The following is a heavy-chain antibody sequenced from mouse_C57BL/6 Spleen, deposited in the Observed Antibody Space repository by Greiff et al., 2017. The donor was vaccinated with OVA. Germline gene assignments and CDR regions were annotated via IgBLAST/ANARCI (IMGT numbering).Heavy chain of an antibody. D-gene: IGHD2-4*01. CDR1: GFTFSSYA. Sequence: EVKLVESGGGLVKPGGSLKLSCAASGFTFSSYAMSWVRQTPEKRLEWVATISDGGSYTYYPDNVKGRFTISRDNAKNNLYLQMSHLKSEDTAMYYCARGGYDYQFAYWGQGTLVTVSA. CDR3: ARGGYDYQFAY. J-gene: IGHJ3*01. V-gene: IGHV5-4*03. CDR2: ISDGGSYT.